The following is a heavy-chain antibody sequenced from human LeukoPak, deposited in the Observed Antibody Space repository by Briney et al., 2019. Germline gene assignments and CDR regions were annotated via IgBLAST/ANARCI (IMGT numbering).Heavy chain of an antibody. CDR3: AREDPQARVPEGMDV. CDR1: GGSISYYY. Sequence: SETLSLTCTVSGGSISYYYWSWIRQSPGKGLEWIGYIYYSGTTNYNPSLKSRVTISVDTSKNQFSLQLRSVTAADSAVYYCAREDPQARVPEGMDVWGQGTTVTVSS. V-gene: IGHV4-59*01. J-gene: IGHJ6*02. CDR2: IYYSGTT. D-gene: IGHD4/OR15-4a*01.